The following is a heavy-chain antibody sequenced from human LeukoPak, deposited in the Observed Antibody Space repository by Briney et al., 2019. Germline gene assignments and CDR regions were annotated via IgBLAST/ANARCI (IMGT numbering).Heavy chain of an antibody. D-gene: IGHD1-1*01. CDR3: ARGPHDGTIDY. V-gene: IGHV1-8*01. CDR2: VDPNSGKT. CDR1: GYTFTSFE. Sequence: GSVKVSCKASGYTFTSFEINWVRQATGQGLEWMGWVDPNSGKTGYAQKFQGRVTMTKNTSMNTAYMELSSLKSDDTAVYYCARGPHDGTIDYWGQGTLVTVSS. J-gene: IGHJ4*02.